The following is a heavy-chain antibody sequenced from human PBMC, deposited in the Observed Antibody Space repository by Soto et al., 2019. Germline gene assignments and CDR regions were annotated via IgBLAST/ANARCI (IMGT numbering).Heavy chain of an antibody. CDR3: ARIGRLRWRDY. V-gene: IGHV3-48*01. J-gene: IGHJ4*02. CDR2: ISSSSSTI. Sequence: PGGSLRLSCAASGFTFSSYSMNWVRQAPGKGLEWVSYISSSSSTIYYADSVKGRFTISRDNAKNSLYLQMNSLRAEDTAVYYCARIGRLRWRDYWGQGTLVAFSS. CDR1: GFTFSSYS. D-gene: IGHD4-17*01.